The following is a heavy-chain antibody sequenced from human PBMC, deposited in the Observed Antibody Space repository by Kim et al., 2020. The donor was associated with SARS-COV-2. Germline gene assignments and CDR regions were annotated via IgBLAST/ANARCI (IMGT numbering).Heavy chain of an antibody. CDR2: INTNTGNP. V-gene: IGHV7-4-1*02. D-gene: IGHD2-2*01. J-gene: IGHJ4*02. Sequence: ASVKVSCEASGYTFTSYAMNWVRQAPGQGLEWMGWINTNTGNPTYAQGFTGRFVFSLDTSVSTAYLQISSLKAEDTAVYYCAITYCSSTSCPLDYWGQGTLVTVSS. CDR3: AITYCSSTSCPLDY. CDR1: GYTFTSYA.